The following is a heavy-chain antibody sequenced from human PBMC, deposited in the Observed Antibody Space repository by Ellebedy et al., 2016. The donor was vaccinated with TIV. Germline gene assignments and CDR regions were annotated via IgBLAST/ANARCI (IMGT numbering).Heavy chain of an antibody. CDR1: GYTFTSYA. CDR3: ARSKGVYNWFDP. D-gene: IGHD3-10*01. CDR2: IIPIFGTA. V-gene: IGHV1-69*06. J-gene: IGHJ5*02. Sequence: ASVKVSCKASGYTFTSYAISWVRQAPGQGLEWMGGIIPIFGTANYAQKFQGRVTITADKSTSTAYMELRSLRSDDTAVYYCARSKGVYNWFDPWGQGTLVTVSS.